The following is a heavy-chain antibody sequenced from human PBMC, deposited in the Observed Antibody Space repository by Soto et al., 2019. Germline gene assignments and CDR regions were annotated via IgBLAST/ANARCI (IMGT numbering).Heavy chain of an antibody. V-gene: IGHV3-23*01. CDR2: ISGSGGST. Sequence: EVQLLESGGGLVQPGGSLRLSCAASGFTFSSYAMSWVRQAPGKGLEWVSAISGSGGSTYYADSVKGRFTISRDNSKNTLYLQMNSLRAEDTAVYYCAKDRVAGTEIYYYYGMDVWGQGTTVTVSS. CDR1: GFTFSSYA. CDR3: AKDRVAGTEIYYYYGMDV. D-gene: IGHD6-19*01. J-gene: IGHJ6*02.